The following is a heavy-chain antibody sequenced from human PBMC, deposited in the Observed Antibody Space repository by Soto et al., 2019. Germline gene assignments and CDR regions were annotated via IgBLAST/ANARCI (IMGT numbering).Heavy chain of an antibody. D-gene: IGHD4-17*01. J-gene: IGHJ4*02. Sequence: SETLSLTCAVYGGSFSGYYWSWIRQPPGKGLEWIGEINHSGSTNYNPSLKSRVTISVDTSKNQFSLKLSSVTAADTAVYYCARGSRYGELDYWGQGTLVTVSS. V-gene: IGHV4-34*01. CDR1: GGSFSGYY. CDR3: ARGSRYGELDY. CDR2: INHSGST.